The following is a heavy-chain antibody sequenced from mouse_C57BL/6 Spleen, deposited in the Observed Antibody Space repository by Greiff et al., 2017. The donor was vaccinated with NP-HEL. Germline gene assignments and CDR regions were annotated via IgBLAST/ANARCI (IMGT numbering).Heavy chain of an antibody. J-gene: IGHJ2*01. CDR2: IYPGSGNT. Sequence: QVQLQQSGPELVKPGASVKISCKASGYSFTSYYIHWVKQRPGQGLEWIGWIYPGSGNTKYNEKFKGKATLTADTSSSTAYMQLSSLTSEDSAVYYCARGRNSFFDYWGQGTTLTVSS. CDR1: GYSFTSYY. D-gene: IGHD1-2*01. V-gene: IGHV1-66*01. CDR3: ARGRNSFFDY.